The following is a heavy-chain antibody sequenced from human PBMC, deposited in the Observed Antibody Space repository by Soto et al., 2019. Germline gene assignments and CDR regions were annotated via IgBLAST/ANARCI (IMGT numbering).Heavy chain of an antibody. D-gene: IGHD2-15*01. V-gene: IGHV3-23*01. J-gene: IGHJ5*02. CDR1: GFTFTNYA. CDR3: AREVGAASGWLDP. Sequence: EVQLSESGGDLRQPGGSLRLSCAASGFTFTNYAMTWVRQTPGKGLEWVSGISASGGLKYYADSVQGRFTVSRDNSKTILYLQMDNLRDEDTALNYCAREVGAASGWLDPWGQGTQVTVSS. CDR2: ISASGGLK.